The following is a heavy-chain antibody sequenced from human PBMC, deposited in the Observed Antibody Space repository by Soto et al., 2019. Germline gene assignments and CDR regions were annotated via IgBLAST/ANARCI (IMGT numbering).Heavy chain of an antibody. J-gene: IGHJ4*02. CDR3: ARDSSGPGYSYGKFDY. V-gene: IGHV4-31*02. CDR1: GVSVSTGGYF. CDR2: IYYSGMT. Sequence: SETLSLTCTVSGVSVSTGGYFWTWIRQHPGKGLEWIGNIYYSGMTYYNPSLRGRVSISLDPSESQFSLKLNSVTAAGTAVYYCARDSSGPGYSYGKFDYWGQGALVTVSS. D-gene: IGHD5-18*01.